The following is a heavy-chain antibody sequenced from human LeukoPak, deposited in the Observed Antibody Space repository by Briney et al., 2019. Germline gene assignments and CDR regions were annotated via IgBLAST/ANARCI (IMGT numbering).Heavy chain of an antibody. CDR2: ISWNSGSI. D-gene: IGHD6-19*01. Sequence: GGSLRLSCAASGFTFDDYAMHWVRQAPGKGLEWVSGISWNSGSIGYADSVKGRFTISRDNAKNSLYLQMNSLRAEDTASYYCAKSSIAVAGDNWFDPWGQGTLVTVSS. CDR1: GFTFDDYA. J-gene: IGHJ5*02. V-gene: IGHV3-9*01. CDR3: AKSSIAVAGDNWFDP.